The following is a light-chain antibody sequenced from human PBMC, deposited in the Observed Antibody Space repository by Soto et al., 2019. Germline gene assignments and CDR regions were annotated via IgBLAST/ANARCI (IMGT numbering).Light chain of an antibody. Sequence: QSALTQPPSASWSPGQSVTISCTPTKNYIGVYDFVSWYQHHPGKAPSLIIYEVVQRPSGLPDRFSGSTSGNTASLTVSGLQAADEADYFCKSYAGSNTYVFGSGTKVTVL. V-gene: IGLV2-8*01. J-gene: IGLJ1*01. CDR1: KNYIGVYDF. CDR2: EVV. CDR3: KSYAGSNTYV.